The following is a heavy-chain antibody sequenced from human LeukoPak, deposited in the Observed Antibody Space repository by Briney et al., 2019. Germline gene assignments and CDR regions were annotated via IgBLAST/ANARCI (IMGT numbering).Heavy chain of an antibody. V-gene: IGHV1-46*01. J-gene: IGHJ4*02. CDR3: ARGASGSYHNPPSSY. CDR1: GYTFTGYY. CDR2: INPSGGST. Sequence: ASVKVSCKASGYTFTGYYMHWVRQAPGQGLEWVGIINPSGGSTNYAQKFQGRVTMTRDMSTSTAYMDLSSLRSEDTAVYYCARGASGSYHNPPSSYWGQGTLVTVSS. D-gene: IGHD1-26*01.